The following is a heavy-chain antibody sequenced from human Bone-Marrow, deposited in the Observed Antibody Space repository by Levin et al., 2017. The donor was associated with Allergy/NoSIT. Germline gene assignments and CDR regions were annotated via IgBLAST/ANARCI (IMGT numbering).Heavy chain of an antibody. CDR1: GFTFGDYA. CDR3: TRAPPQEWLRLSLFNY. CDR2: IRSKAYGGTT. D-gene: IGHD5-12*01. Sequence: GGSLRLSCTASGFTFGDYAMSWFRQAPGKGLEWVGFIRSKAYGGTTEYAASVKGRFTISRDDSKSIAYLQMNSLKTEDTAVYYCTRAPPQEWLRLSLFNYWGQGTLVTVSS. J-gene: IGHJ4*02. V-gene: IGHV3-49*03.